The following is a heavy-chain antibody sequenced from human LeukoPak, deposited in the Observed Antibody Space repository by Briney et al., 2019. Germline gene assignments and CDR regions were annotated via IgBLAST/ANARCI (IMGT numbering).Heavy chain of an antibody. CDR3: ASLARDY. J-gene: IGHJ4*02. CDR2: IHNDGST. Sequence: PGGSLRLSCAASGFIVSNTYMTWVRQAPGKGLEWVPVIHNDGSTYYADSVKGRFTISRDNSKNMLFLRMNSLRVEDTAVYFCASLARDYWGQGTLVSVSS. V-gene: IGHV3-53*01. CDR1: GFIVSNTY. D-gene: IGHD3-3*02.